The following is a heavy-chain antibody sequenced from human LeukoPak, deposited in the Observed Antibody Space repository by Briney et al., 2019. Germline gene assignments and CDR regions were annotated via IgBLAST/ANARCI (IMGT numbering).Heavy chain of an antibody. J-gene: IGHJ4*02. D-gene: IGHD3-22*01. CDR3: ARGRSITMIVVAPEDYFDY. Sequence: ATVKVSCKASGYTFTGYYMHWVRQAPGQGLEWMGWINPNSGGTNYAQKFQGRVTMTRDTSISTAYMELSRLRSDDTAVYYCARGRSITMIVVAPEDYFDYWGQGTLVTVSS. CDR1: GYTFTGYY. CDR2: INPNSGGT. V-gene: IGHV1-2*02.